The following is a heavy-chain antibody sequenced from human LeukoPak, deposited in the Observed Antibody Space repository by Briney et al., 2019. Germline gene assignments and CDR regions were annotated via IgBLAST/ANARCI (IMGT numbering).Heavy chain of an antibody. V-gene: IGHV1-8*02. CDR2: MNPNSSNT. Sequence: ASVKVSCKASGYTFTSYGISWVRQATGQGLEWMGWMNPNSSNTGYAQKFQGRVTMTRNTSISTAYMELSSLRSEDTAVYYCARARGPRYFQHWGQGTLVTVSS. CDR3: ARARGPRYFQH. D-gene: IGHD3-10*01. CDR1: GYTFTSYG. J-gene: IGHJ1*01.